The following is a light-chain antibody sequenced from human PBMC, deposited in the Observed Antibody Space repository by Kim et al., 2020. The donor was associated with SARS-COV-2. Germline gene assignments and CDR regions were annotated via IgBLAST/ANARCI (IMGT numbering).Light chain of an antibody. CDR3: SSYTSSMNVV. Sequence: LTQPASVSGSPGQSITISCTGTSSDVGGYNYVSWYQQHPGKAPKLMIYDVSKRPSGVSNRFSGSKSGNTASLTISGLQAEDEADYYCSSYTSSMNVVFGGGTQLTVL. J-gene: IGLJ2*01. CDR2: DVS. CDR1: SSDVGGYNY. V-gene: IGLV2-14*01.